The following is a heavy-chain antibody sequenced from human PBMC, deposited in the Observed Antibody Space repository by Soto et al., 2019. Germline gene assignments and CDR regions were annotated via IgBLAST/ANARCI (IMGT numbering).Heavy chain of an antibody. V-gene: IGHV3-21*01. CDR2: ISSSSSYI. J-gene: IGHJ6*02. Sequence: EVQLVESGGGLVKPGGSLSLSCAASGFTFSSYSMNWVRQAPGKGLEWVSSISSSSSYIYYADSVKGRFTISRDNAKNSLYVRMNSLGAEDTAVYYCARDRIAARPDYYYGMDVWGQGTTVTVSS. D-gene: IGHD6-6*01. CDR1: GFTFSSYS. CDR3: ARDRIAARPDYYYGMDV.